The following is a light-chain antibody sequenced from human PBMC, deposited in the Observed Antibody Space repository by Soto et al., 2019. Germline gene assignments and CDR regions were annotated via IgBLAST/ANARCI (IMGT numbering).Light chain of an antibody. J-gene: IGKJ5*01. CDR2: GSS. CDR1: QTLSPNY. V-gene: IGKV3-20*01. CDR3: QQYGSSRIT. Sequence: DILLTESPGTLSLSPGEIATLSFGTSQTLSPNYLAWCQQKPGHPPRLLIYGSSKRATGIPDRFSGSGSGTDFTLTISRLEPDDFGVYYCQQYGSSRITFGQGTRLEIK.